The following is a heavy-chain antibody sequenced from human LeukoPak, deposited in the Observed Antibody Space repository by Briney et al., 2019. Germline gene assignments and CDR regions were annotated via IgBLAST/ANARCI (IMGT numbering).Heavy chain of an antibody. D-gene: IGHD5-18*01. V-gene: IGHV3-30*14. J-gene: IGHJ4*02. Sequence: GGSLRLSCAASGFTFSSYAMHWVRQAPGKGLEWVAVISYDGSNKYYADSVKGRFTISRDNSKNTVYLQMNSLSAEDTAVYYCARDGAYSYGYGFDYWGQGTLVTVSS. CDR3: ARDGAYSYGYGFDY. CDR2: ISYDGSNK. CDR1: GFTFSSYA.